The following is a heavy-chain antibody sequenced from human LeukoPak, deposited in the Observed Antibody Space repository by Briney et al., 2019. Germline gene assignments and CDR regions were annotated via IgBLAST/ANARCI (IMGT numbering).Heavy chain of an antibody. Sequence: GGSLRLSCAASGFTFDTYRMNWVRQAPGKGLEWVSSISASGSYIYYADSLKGRFTISRDNTKNSLFLQMNSLRAEDTAVYYCARDSPGTTASDYWGQGNLVTVSS. CDR2: ISASGSYI. CDR3: ARDSPGTTASDY. V-gene: IGHV3-21*01. D-gene: IGHD1-1*01. CDR1: GFTFDTYR. J-gene: IGHJ4*02.